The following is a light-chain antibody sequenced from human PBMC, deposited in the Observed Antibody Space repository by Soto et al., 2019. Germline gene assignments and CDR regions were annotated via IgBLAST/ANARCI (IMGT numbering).Light chain of an antibody. CDR3: QQYNSYWT. V-gene: IGKV1-5*01. Sequence: DIQMPQSPSTLSASVGERVTISCRASQFVNNWLAWYQGKPGKAPNLLRQDASTLESGIPSRFSGSGSGTEFTLTISSLQTDDFATYYCQQYNSYWTLGQGTKVEIK. CDR2: DAS. J-gene: IGKJ1*01. CDR1: QFVNNW.